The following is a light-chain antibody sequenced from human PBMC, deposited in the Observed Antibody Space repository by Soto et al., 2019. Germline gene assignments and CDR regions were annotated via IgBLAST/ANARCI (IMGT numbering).Light chain of an antibody. Sequence: SGLSQSPGTLSLSQGEKATLSCRASQSVRSNSLAWYQQKPGQAPRLLMSGTSSRATGIPDRFSGSGSGTDFTLTSGRLEPEDFAVYYCQQYGTSLTTFGEGTRLEIK. J-gene: IGKJ5*01. CDR3: QQYGTSLTT. CDR2: GTS. V-gene: IGKV3-20*01. CDR1: QSVRSNS.